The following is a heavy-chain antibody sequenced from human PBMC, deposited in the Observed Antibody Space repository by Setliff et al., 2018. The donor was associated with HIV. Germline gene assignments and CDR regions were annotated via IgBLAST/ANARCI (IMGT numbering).Heavy chain of an antibody. CDR3: AKDRAPSSGYYGN. J-gene: IGHJ4*02. Sequence: GGSLRLSCAASGFTFSSYVMSWVRQAPGKGLEWVSGISGSGGSTYYADSVKGRFTISRDNSKNTLYLQMNSLRAEDTAVYYCAKDRAPSSGYYGNWGQGTLGTVS. D-gene: IGHD3-22*01. CDR1: GFTFSSYV. CDR2: ISGSGGST. V-gene: IGHV3-23*01.